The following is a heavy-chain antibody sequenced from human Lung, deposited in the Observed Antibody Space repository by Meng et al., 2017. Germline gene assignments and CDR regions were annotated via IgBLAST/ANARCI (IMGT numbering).Heavy chain of an antibody. J-gene: IGHJ5*02. Sequence: QVQLQESGPGLVKASETLSLTCTVSGGSISTYYWSWIRQPPGKGLEWIGYIYYRGSAYYNPSLKIRVTLSVDTSKNRLSLKLTSVTVADTAVYYCATWTTAWFDPWGQGTLVTVSS. V-gene: IGHV4-59*01. CDR2: IYYRGSA. D-gene: IGHD4-17*01. CDR1: GGSISTYY. CDR3: ATWTTAWFDP.